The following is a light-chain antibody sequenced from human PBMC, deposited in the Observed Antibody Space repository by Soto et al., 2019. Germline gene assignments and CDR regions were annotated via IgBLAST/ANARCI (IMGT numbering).Light chain of an antibody. J-gene: IGLJ1*01. CDR3: YSYTTSSTFV. Sequence: QSVLTQPACVSGTPGQSITICCAGTSSDVGAYNYVSWYQQHPAKIPKLMVYHVSNRPSGVSDRFSGSKSGNTASLTISGLQAEDEADYYCYSYTTSSTFVFGTGTKVTVL. CDR1: SSDVGAYNY. CDR2: HVS. V-gene: IGLV2-14*01.